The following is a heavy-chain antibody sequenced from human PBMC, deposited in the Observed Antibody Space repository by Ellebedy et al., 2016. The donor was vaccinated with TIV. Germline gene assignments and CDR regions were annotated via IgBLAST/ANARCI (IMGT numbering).Heavy chain of an antibody. V-gene: IGHV4-30-4*02. CDR2: IYYSGST. CDR1: GGSISSGDYY. D-gene: IGHD6-13*01. J-gene: IGHJ4*02. Sequence: MPSETLSLTCTVSGGSISSGDYYWSWIRQPPGKGLEWIGYIYYSGSTYYNPSLKRRVTISVDTSKNQFSLKLSSVTAADTAVYYCARGLRLSSGWYNGRANSYFDYWGQGTLVTVSS. CDR3: ARGLRLSSGWYNGRANSYFDY.